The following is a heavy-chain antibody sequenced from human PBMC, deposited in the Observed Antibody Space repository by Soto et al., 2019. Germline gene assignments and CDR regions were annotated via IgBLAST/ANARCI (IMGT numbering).Heavy chain of an antibody. D-gene: IGHD3-10*01. Sequence: EVQLLESGGGLVQPGGSPRLSCAASGFTFNNYAMTWVRQAPGKGLEWVSAISGGGDTTSYADSVKGRFTVSRDGSKNTQYLQLTRPRAEDTALYYCAKGRGGSGSLTPRVDFWGQGTLVTVSS. CDR3: AKGRGGSGSLTPRVDF. CDR2: ISGGGDTT. V-gene: IGHV3-23*01. CDR1: GFTFNNYA. J-gene: IGHJ4*02.